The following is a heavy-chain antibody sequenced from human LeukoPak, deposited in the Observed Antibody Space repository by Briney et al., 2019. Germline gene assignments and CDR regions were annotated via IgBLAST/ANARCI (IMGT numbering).Heavy chain of an antibody. CDR2: ISSSSSYI. Sequence: PGGSLRLSCAASGFTFSSYSMNWVRQAPGKGLEWVSSISSSSSYIYYADSVKGRFTISRDNAKNSLYLQMNSLRAEDTAVYYCARDPDIVVVPAAVMFYYYYYGMDVWGQGATVTVSS. J-gene: IGHJ6*02. D-gene: IGHD2-2*01. V-gene: IGHV3-21*01. CDR1: GFTFSSYS. CDR3: ARDPDIVVVPAAVMFYYYYYGMDV.